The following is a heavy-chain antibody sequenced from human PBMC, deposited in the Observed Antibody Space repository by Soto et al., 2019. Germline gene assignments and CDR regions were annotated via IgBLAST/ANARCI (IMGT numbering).Heavy chain of an antibody. CDR1: GFTFSSYS. CDR3: ARDTGPHGQQLVS. V-gene: IGHV3-48*01. Sequence: PGGSLRLSCAASGFTFSSYSMNWVRQAPGKGLEWVSYISSSSSTIYYADSVKGRFTISRDNAKNSLYLQMNSLRAEDTAVYYCARDTGPHGQQLVSWGQGTLVTVSS. J-gene: IGHJ5*02. CDR2: ISSSSSTI. D-gene: IGHD6-13*01.